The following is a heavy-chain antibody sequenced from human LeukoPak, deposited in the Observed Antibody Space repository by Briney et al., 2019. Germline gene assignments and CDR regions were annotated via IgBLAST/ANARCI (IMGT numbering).Heavy chain of an antibody. D-gene: IGHD2-2*01. CDR2: INPNSGDT. J-gene: IGHJ4*02. Sequence: ASVKVSCKASGYTFTVYYMHWVRQAPGQGLEWMGWINPNSGDTNYAQIFQGRVTMTRDTSVSTAYMELSRLRSDDTAVYYCARCPHRRGSCPHFDYWGQGTLVTVSS. V-gene: IGHV1-2*02. CDR1: GYTFTVYY. CDR3: ARCPHRRGSCPHFDY.